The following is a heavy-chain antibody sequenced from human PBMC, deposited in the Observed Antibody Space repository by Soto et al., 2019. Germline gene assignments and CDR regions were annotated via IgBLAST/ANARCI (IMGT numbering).Heavy chain of an antibody. CDR3: ASGQVATIRHYYYCGMDV. CDR2: IYPGDSDT. Sequence: PGESLKISCKGSGYSFTSYWIGWVRQMPGKGLEWMGIIYPGDSDTRYSPSFQGQVTISADKSISTAYLQWSSLKASDTAMYYCASGQVATIRHYYYCGMDVWGQGTTVTVSS. D-gene: IGHD5-12*01. CDR1: GYSFTSYW. J-gene: IGHJ6*02. V-gene: IGHV5-51*01.